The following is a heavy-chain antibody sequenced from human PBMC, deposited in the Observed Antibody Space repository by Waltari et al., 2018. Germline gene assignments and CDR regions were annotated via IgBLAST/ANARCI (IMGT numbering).Heavy chain of an antibody. D-gene: IGHD6-19*01. CDR1: GFTVSRNY. CDR3: ARDVDSSGWYLGGVDV. CDR2: MYSVGST. J-gene: IGHJ6*02. Sequence: EVQLVESGGGLIQPGGSLRLSCAASGFTVSRNYSSWVRQVPGKGLEWVSFMYSVGSTDDADSVKGRFTISRDNSKNTLYLQMNSLRAEDTAVYYCARDVDSSGWYLGGVDVWGQGTTVTVSS. V-gene: IGHV3-53*01.